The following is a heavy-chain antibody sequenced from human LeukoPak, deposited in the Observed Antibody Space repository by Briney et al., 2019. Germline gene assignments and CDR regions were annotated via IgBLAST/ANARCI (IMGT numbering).Heavy chain of an antibody. D-gene: IGHD6-19*01. CDR2: ISSGGSTI. CDR1: GFTFSSYE. Sequence: GGSLRLSCAASGFTFSSYEMSWVRQAPGKGLEGVSYISSGGSTIFYADSVKGRFNISRDNANNSLFLQMNSLRADDTAIYYCARDISVTVTGLQHWGQGTLVTVSS. V-gene: IGHV3-48*03. CDR3: ARDISVTVTGLQH. J-gene: IGHJ1*01.